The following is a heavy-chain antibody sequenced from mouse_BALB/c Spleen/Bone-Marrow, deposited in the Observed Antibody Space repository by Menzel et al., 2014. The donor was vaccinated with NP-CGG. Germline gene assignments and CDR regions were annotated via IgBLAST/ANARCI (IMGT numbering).Heavy chain of an antibody. J-gene: IGHJ3*01. Sequence: VQLQQSGAELAKPGASVKMSCKASGYTFTNYWMHWATQRPGQGLEWIGYINTSTGYTEYHQKFKDKATLPQDKSSRTVYMQLSSLTSEDSAVHYCSRFYKYDGFAYWGQGTLVTVSA. CDR2: INTSTGYT. V-gene: IGHV1-7*01. CDR3: SRFYKYDGFAY. D-gene: IGHD2-14*01. CDR1: GYTFTNYW.